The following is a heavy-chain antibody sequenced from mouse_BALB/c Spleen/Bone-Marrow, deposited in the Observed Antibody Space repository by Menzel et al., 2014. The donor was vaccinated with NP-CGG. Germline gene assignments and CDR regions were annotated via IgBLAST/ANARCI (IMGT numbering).Heavy chain of an antibody. J-gene: IGHJ3*01. CDR2: IDPANGNT. CDR3: AARYYGSSYGFAY. D-gene: IGHD1-1*01. CDR1: GFNIKDTY. Sequence: EVQLQESGAELVKPGASVKLSCTASGFNIKDTYMHWVKQRPEQGLEWIGRIDPANGNTKYDPKFQGKATITADTSSNTAYLQLSSLTSEDTAVYYCAARYYGSSYGFAYWGQGTLVTVSA. V-gene: IGHV14-3*02.